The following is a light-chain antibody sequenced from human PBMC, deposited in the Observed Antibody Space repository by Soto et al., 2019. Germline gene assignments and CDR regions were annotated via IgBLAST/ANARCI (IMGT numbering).Light chain of an antibody. V-gene: IGKV1-39*01. CDR1: QSVSSY. CDR3: QQSYSTPGT. Sequence: IQMTRSPSSLSASVGNRVTITCRASQSVSSYLNWYQQKPGKAPKLLIYAASSLQSGVPSRFSGSVSGTEFTLTISSLQPEDFATYYCQQSYSTPGTFGQGTKVDIK. CDR2: AAS. J-gene: IGKJ1*01.